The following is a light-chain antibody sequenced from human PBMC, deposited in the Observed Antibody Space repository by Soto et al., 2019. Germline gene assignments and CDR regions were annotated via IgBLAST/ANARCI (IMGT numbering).Light chain of an antibody. J-gene: IGKJ1*01. CDR1: QSVSSTY. CDR3: QQYGFRT. Sequence: EIVLTQPPGTLSLSPGERATLSCRASQSVSSTYLAWYQQKPGQAPRLLIYGASSRATGIPDRFSGSGSGTDFTLTISRLEPEDFAVYYCQQYGFRTFGQGTKVDIK. CDR2: GAS. V-gene: IGKV3-20*01.